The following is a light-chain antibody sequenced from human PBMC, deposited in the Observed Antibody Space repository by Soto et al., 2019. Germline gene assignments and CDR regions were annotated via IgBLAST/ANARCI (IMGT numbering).Light chain of an antibody. Sequence: EIVLTQSPATLSAFPGDRVTLSCRASQALNTRLAWYQHKPGQAPRLLIYLTSNRAAGVPSRFSAWGSETDFTLAISDVEREDFAVYYCHQRQSWPRTFGQGTRWIS. J-gene: IGKJ1*01. V-gene: IGKV3-11*01. CDR2: LTS. CDR3: HQRQSWPRT. CDR1: QALNTR.